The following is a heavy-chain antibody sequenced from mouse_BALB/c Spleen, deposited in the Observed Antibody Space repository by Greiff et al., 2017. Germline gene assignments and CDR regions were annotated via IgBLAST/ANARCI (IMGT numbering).Heavy chain of an antibody. Sequence: VQLQQPGAELVRPGASVKLSCKASGYTFTSYWINWVKQRPGQGLEWIGNIYPSASYTNYNQKFKDKATLTVDKSSSTAYMQLSSPTSEDSAVYYCRRSYDGYAQVAYWGQGTLVTVSA. J-gene: IGHJ3*01. CDR3: RRSYDGYAQVAY. CDR2: IYPSASYT. CDR1: GYTFTSYW. V-gene: IGHV1-69*02. D-gene: IGHD2-3*01.